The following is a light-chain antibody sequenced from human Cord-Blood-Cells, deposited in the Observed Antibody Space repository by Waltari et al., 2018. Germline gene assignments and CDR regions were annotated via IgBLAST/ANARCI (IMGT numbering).Light chain of an antibody. CDR2: DAS. CDR3: QQRSNWPKGT. J-gene: IGKJ1*01. CDR1: QSVSSY. Sequence: EIVLTQSPATLSLSPGVRATLSCRASQSVSSYLACYQQKPGQAPRLLIYDASNRATGIPARLSGSGSGTDFTLTISSLEPEDFAVYYCQQRSNWPKGTFGQGTKVEIK. V-gene: IGKV3-11*01.